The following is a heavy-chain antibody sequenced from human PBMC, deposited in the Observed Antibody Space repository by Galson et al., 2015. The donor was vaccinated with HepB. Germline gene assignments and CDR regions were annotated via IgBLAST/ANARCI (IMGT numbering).Heavy chain of an antibody. D-gene: IGHD6-19*01. CDR1: GFTFSTYA. CDR2: VSYDGSAK. V-gene: IGHV3-30*04. CDR3: VRGNGWYFDY. Sequence: SLRLSCAASGFTFSTYAMHWVRQSPGKGLEWVAVVSYDGSAKYYADSEKGRFLISRDNSEKSLYLQMDSLRAEDTAVYYCVRGNGWYFDYWGQGTPVLLST. J-gene: IGHJ4*02.